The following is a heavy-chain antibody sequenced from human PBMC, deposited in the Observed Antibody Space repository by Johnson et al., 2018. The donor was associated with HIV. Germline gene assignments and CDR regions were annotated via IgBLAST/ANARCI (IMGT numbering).Heavy chain of an antibody. CDR1: GFTLSDYY. V-gene: IGHV3-30*03. Sequence: QVQLVESGGGLVKPGGSLRLSCAASGFTLSDYYMSWIRQAPGKGLEWVAVISYDGSNKYYADSVKGRFTISRDNSKNTLYLQMNSLRAEDTAVYYCARDITDQAIWGQGTMVTVSS. CDR3: ARDITDQAI. CDR2: ISYDGSNK. J-gene: IGHJ3*02.